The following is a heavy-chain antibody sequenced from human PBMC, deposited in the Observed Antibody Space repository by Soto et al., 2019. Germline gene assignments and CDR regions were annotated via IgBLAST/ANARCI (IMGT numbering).Heavy chain of an antibody. CDR1: GDSISGCC. CDR3: ARDNGGLYYGMDI. J-gene: IGHJ6*02. Sequence: PSETLSLTWTVSGDSISGCCWIWIRQPPGKGLECVGYISYTGSTNYNPSLESRITMSLDASKNQFSLNLRSVTAADAAVYFCARDNGGLYYGMDIWGQGTTVT. CDR2: ISYTGST. V-gene: IGHV4-59*01. D-gene: IGHD2-8*01.